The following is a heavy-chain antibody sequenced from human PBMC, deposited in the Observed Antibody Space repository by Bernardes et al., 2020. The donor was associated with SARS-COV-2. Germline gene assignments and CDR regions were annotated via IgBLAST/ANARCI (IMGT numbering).Heavy chain of an antibody. CDR3: ARVVPGRGYSYGYDY. D-gene: IGHD5-18*01. CDR1: GFTFSSYS. Sequence: GGSLRLSCAASGFTFSSYSMNWVRQAPGKGLEWVSYISSSSSTIYYADSVKGRFTISRDNAKNSLYLQMNSLRADDTAVYYCARVVPGRGYSYGYDYWGQGTLVTVSS. J-gene: IGHJ4*02. V-gene: IGHV3-48*04. CDR2: ISSSSSTI.